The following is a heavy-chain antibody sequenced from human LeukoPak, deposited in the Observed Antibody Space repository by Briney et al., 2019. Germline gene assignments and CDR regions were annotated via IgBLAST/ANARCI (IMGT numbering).Heavy chain of an antibody. J-gene: IGHJ5*02. CDR1: GYSFTSYG. Sequence: ASVKVSCKASGYSFTSYGISWVREAPGQGLGWMGWISTYNGKTNYAQKLQGRVTMTTDTSTSTAYMDQRSLRSDDTAVYYCARTIKKDNIVGATFVAWGQETPVTVSS. D-gene: IGHD1-26*01. CDR3: ARTIKKDNIVGATFVA. V-gene: IGHV1-18*01. CDR2: ISTYNGKT.